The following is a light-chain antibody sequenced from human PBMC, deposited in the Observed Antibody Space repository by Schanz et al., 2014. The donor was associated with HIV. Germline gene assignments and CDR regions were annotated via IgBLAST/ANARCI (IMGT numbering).Light chain of an antibody. CDR3: QQSYSTPFT. CDR2: AAS. Sequence: DIQMTQSPSTLSASVGDRVTIVCRASQDIRNDLGWYQRKPGKPPKLLIYAASSLQSGVPSKFSGSGSGTDFTLTISSLQPEDFATYFCQQSYSTPFTFGPGTKVDIK. CDR1: QDIRND. J-gene: IGKJ3*01. V-gene: IGKV1-39*01.